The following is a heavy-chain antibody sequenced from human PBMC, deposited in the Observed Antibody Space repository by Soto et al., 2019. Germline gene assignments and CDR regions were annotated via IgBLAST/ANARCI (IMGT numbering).Heavy chain of an antibody. CDR2: IKQDGSEK. D-gene: IGHD3-3*01. V-gene: IGHV3-7*01. CDR1: GFTFSSYW. CDR3: ARVGQGPRFWGGYHDAFDI. J-gene: IGHJ3*02. Sequence: VQLVESGGGLVQPGGSLRLSCAASGFTFSSYWMSWVRQAPGKGLEWVANIKQDGSEKYYVDSVKGRFTISRDNAKKSLYLQMNILGAEDTAVYYCARVGQGPRFWGGYHDAFDIWGQGTMVTVSS.